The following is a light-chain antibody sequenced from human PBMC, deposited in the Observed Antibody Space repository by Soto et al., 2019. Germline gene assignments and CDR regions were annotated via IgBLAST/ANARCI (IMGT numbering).Light chain of an antibody. Sequence: EIVLPQSPATLSSSPGERATLSCRASQSVSSYLAWYQQKPGQAPRLLIYDASNRATGIPARFRGSGSGTDFTLTISSLEPEDFAVYYCQQRSNWPREFTFGPGTKVDIK. CDR1: QSVSSY. CDR3: QQRSNWPREFT. V-gene: IGKV3-11*01. CDR2: DAS. J-gene: IGKJ3*01.